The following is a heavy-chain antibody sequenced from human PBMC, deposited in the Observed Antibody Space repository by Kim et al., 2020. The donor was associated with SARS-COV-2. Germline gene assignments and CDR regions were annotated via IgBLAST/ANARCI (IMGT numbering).Heavy chain of an antibody. J-gene: IGHJ6*02. Sequence: ASVKVSCKVSGYTLTELSMHWVRQAPGKGLEWMGGFDPEDGETIYAQKFQGRVTMTEDTSTDTAYMELSSLRSEDTAVYYCATPSTTVTTVERYYYGMDVWGQGTTVTVSS. CDR1: GYTLTELS. D-gene: IGHD4-17*01. CDR3: ATPSTTVTTVERYYYGMDV. V-gene: IGHV1-24*01. CDR2: FDPEDGET.